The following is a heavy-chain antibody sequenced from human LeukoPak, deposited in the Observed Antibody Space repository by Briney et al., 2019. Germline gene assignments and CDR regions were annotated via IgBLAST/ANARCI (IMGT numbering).Heavy chain of an antibody. D-gene: IGHD2-21*01. Sequence: PGGSLRLSCAASGFTFSSYAMSWVRQAPGKGLEWVSAISGSGGSTYYADSVKGRFTISRDNSKNTLYLQMNSLRAEDTAVYYCAKVRRVVIARGSSWYFDYWGQGTLVTVSS. CDR1: GFTFSSYA. V-gene: IGHV3-23*01. CDR2: ISGSGGST. J-gene: IGHJ4*02. CDR3: AKVRRVVIARGSSWYFDY.